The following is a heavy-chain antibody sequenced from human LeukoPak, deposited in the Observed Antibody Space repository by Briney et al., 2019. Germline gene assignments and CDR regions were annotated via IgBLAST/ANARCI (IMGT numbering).Heavy chain of an antibody. CDR2: ISGSDGNT. CDR1: GFTFSDYA. J-gene: IGHJ4*02. D-gene: IGHD5-18*01. V-gene: IGHV3-23*01. CDR3: ARGLWLSLNYFDY. Sequence: GGSLRLSCAASGFTFSDYAMSWVRQAPGKGLEWVASISGSDGNTYCADSVKGRFTISRDNSKNTVFLQMNSLRGEDTAVYYCARGLWLSLNYFDYWGQGTLVTVSS.